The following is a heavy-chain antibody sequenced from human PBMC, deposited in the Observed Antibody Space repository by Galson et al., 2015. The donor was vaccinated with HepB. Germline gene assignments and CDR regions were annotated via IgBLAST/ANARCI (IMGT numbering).Heavy chain of an antibody. Sequence: SLRLSCAASGFTFDDYAMHWVRQAPGKGLEWVSGISWNSGSIGYADSVKGRFTISRDNAKNSLYLQMNSLRAEDTALYYCAKSYYDFEGVDYWGQGTLVTVSS. CDR2: ISWNSGSI. V-gene: IGHV3-9*01. CDR3: AKSYYDFEGVDY. CDR1: GFTFDDYA. J-gene: IGHJ4*02. D-gene: IGHD3-3*01.